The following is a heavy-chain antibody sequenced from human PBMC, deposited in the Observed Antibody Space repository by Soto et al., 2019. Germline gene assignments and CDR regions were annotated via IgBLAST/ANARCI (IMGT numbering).Heavy chain of an antibody. Sequence: PGGSLRLSCAASGFTFSSYSMNWVRQAPGKGLEWVSSISSSSSYIYYADSVKGRFTISRDNAKNSLYLQMNSLRAEDTAVYYCARGGDYCSGGSCYYRKAFDIWGQGTMVTVSS. J-gene: IGHJ3*02. CDR3: ARGGDYCSGGSCYYRKAFDI. D-gene: IGHD2-15*01. V-gene: IGHV3-21*01. CDR1: GFTFSSYS. CDR2: ISSSSSYI.